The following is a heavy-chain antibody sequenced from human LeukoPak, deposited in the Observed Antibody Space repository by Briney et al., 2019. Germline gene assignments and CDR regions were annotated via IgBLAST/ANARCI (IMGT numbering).Heavy chain of an antibody. CDR3: ARGLERRKDYFDY. CDR1: GGSMSPYH. Sequence: PSETLSLTCTVSGGSMSPYHWGWIRQPPGKGLEWTGYIYYSGSTNYNPSLKSRVTISVDTSKNQFSLKLSSVTAADTAVYYCARGLERRKDYFDYWGQGTLVTVSS. D-gene: IGHD1-1*01. V-gene: IGHV4-59*01. CDR2: IYYSGST. J-gene: IGHJ4*02.